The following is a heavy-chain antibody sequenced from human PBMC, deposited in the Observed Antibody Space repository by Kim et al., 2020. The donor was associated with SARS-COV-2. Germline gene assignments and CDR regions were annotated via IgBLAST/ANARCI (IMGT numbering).Heavy chain of an antibody. J-gene: IGHJ6*02. CDR2: INHSGST. V-gene: IGHV4-34*01. CDR3: ARGREWGLGGYSGYVSYHGKYGMDV. Sequence: SETLSLTCAVYGGSFSGYYWSWIRQSPGKGLEWIGEINHSGSTKYNPSLKSRVTISVDTSKNQFSLKLNSVTAADTAVYYCARGREWGLGGYSGYVSYHGKYGMDVWGQGTTVTVSS. CDR1: GGSFSGYY. D-gene: IGHD5-12*01.